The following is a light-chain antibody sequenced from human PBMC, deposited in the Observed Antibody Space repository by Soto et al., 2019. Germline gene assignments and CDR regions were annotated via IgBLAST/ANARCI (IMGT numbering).Light chain of an antibody. CDR1: QSVSSNY. V-gene: IGKV3-20*01. CDR3: QQYGSSPYT. Sequence: EIVLTQSPGTLSLSPGEKATLSCRASQSVSSNYLAWHQQKPGQAPRLLIYGSSNRATGIPDRFSGSGAGTVFTLTISRLEPEDFAVYYCQQYGSSPYTFGQGTKLEIK. J-gene: IGKJ2*01. CDR2: GSS.